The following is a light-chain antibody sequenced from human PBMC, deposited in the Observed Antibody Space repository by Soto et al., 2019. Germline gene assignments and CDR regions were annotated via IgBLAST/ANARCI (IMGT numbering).Light chain of an antibody. V-gene: IGKV3-11*01. CDR1: ESVTNY. CDR3: QQRSDWPWT. CDR2: DVS. Sequence: VMTPSPATLSVSPGERGTLSCRASESVTNYLAWYQQKPGQAPRLLVYDVSNRATGIPARFSGGGSGTDFTLTISNLEPEDVAVYYCQQRSDWPWTFGQGTKVDIK. J-gene: IGKJ1*01.